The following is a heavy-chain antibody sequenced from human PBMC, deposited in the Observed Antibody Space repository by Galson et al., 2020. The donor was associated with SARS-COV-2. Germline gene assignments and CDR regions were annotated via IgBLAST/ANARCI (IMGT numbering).Heavy chain of an antibody. CDR3: ARPDATGWFDP. V-gene: IGHV4-39*01. D-gene: IGHD2-2*01. J-gene: IGHJ5*02. Sequence: SEILSLTCTVSGDSIASSNYYWGGIRQPPGKGLEWIGYISYSGSTYYNPSLNSRVTISVDTSKNQFSLKLTSVTAADTGVYFCARPDATGWFDPWGQGTLVTVSS. CDR2: ISYSGST. CDR1: GDSIASSNYY.